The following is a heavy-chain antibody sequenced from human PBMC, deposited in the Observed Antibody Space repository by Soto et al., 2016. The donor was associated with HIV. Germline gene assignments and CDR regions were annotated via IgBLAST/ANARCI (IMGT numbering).Heavy chain of an antibody. CDR3: ARYYDSSGYYLGGFDY. Sequence: EVQLVESGGGLVQPGGSLRLSCAASGFTVSSNYMSWVRQAPGKGLEWVSIIYNTGSTFYADSVKGRFTISRDNSKNTLYLQMNSLRAEDTAVYYCARYYDSSGYYLGGFDYWGQGTLVTVSS. CDR2: IYNTGST. CDR1: GFTVSSNY. D-gene: IGHD3-22*01. V-gene: IGHV3-66*01. J-gene: IGHJ4*02.